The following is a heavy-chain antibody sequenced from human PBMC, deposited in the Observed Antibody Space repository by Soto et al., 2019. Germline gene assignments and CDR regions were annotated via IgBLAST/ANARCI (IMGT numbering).Heavy chain of an antibody. Sequence: ASVKVSCKASGYTFTSYGISWVRQAPGQGLDWMGWISAYNGNTKYAQDLQGRVTMTTDTSTSTAYMELRSLRSDDTAVYYCARFSGGCYYTYYFYYGMDVWGQGTTVTVSS. CDR1: GYTFTSYG. CDR2: ISAYNGNT. D-gene: IGHD2-21*01. V-gene: IGHV1-18*01. CDR3: ARFSGGCYYTYYFYYGMDV. J-gene: IGHJ6*02.